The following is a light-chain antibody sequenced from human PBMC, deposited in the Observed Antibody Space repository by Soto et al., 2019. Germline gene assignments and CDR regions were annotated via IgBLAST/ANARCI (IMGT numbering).Light chain of an antibody. J-gene: IGKJ4*01. Sequence: EIVLTQSPGTLSLSPGERATLSCRASQSVSSSFLAWYQQKPGQAPRLLIYGASSRATGIPDRFSGSGSGPDFTLTISRLEPEDVAVYYCQQYDSSPLTFGGGNKVEIK. CDR1: QSVSSSF. V-gene: IGKV3-20*01. CDR2: GAS. CDR3: QQYDSSPLT.